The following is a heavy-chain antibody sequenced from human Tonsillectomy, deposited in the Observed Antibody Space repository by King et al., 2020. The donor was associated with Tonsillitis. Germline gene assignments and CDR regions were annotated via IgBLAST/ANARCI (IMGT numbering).Heavy chain of an antibody. CDR3: AGTAFYDSSGYRDEYFQH. D-gene: IGHD3-22*01. J-gene: IGHJ1*01. CDR2: ISYDGSNK. Sequence: VQLVESGGGVVQPGRSLRLSCAASGFTFRSYGMHWVRQAPGKGLEWVAVISYDGSNKYYAYSVKGRFTISRDNSKNTLYLQMNSLRVEDTAVYYCAGTAFYDSSGYRDEYFQHWGQGTLITVSS. V-gene: IGHV3-30*03. CDR1: GFTFRSYG.